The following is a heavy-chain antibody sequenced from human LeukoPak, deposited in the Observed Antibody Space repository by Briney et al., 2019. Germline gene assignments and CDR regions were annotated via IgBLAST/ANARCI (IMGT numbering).Heavy chain of an antibody. CDR3: ARGYYYGSESYWHTKWFDH. J-gene: IGHJ5*02. Sequence: GASVKVSCKASGGTFNSHVISWLRQAPGQGLEWMGGIIPVFGTASYAEKFQGRVTITTDESTTTAYMEMSSLTSEDTAVYYCARGYYYGSESYWHTKWFDHWGQGTLVTVSS. D-gene: IGHD3-10*01. V-gene: IGHV1-69*05. CDR2: IIPVFGTA. CDR1: GGTFNSHV.